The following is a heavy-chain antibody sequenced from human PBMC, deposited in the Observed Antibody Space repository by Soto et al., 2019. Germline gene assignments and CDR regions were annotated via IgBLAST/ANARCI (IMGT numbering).Heavy chain of an antibody. CDR3: VKDDSSGWYYFDY. V-gene: IGHV3-23*01. CDR2: ISGSGGST. CDR1: GFTFSSYA. D-gene: IGHD6-19*01. Sequence: GGSLRLSCAASGFTFSSYAMSWVRQAPGKGLEWVSAISGSGGSTYYADSVKGRFTISRDNSKNTLYLQMNSLRAEDTAVYYWVKDDSSGWYYFDYCGQXTLVTVSS. J-gene: IGHJ4*02.